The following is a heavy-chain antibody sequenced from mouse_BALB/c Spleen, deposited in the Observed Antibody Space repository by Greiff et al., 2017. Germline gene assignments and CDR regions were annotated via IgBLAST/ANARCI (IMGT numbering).Heavy chain of an antibody. CDR2: ISYSGST. CDR3: ARFNWDGWFAY. V-gene: IGHV3-2*02. CDR1: GYSITSDYA. D-gene: IGHD4-1*01. J-gene: IGHJ3*01. Sequence: EVHLVESGPGLVKPSQSLSLTCTVTGYSITSDYAWNWIRQFPGNKLEWMGYISYSGSTSYNPSLKSRISITRDTSKNQFFLQLNSVTTEDTATYYCARFNWDGWFAYWGQGTLVTVSA.